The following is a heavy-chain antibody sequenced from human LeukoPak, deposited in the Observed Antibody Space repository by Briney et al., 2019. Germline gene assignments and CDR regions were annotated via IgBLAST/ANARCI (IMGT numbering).Heavy chain of an antibody. Sequence: PGGSLRLSCAASGFTFSSYGMHWVRQAPGKGLEWVSYISSSSSTIYYADSVKGRFTISRDNAKNSLYLQMNSLRAEDTAVYYCARGPNSSGWYEDYWGQGTLVTVSS. CDR1: GFTFSSYG. CDR3: ARGPNSSGWYEDY. J-gene: IGHJ4*02. CDR2: ISSSSSTI. D-gene: IGHD6-19*01. V-gene: IGHV3-48*04.